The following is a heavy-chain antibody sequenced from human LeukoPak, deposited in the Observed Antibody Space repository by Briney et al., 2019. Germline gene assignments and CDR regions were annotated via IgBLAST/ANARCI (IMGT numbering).Heavy chain of an antibody. J-gene: IGHJ5*02. CDR1: GYSFTSYW. CDR3: ARGGDIVVVPAATPLDP. V-gene: IGHV5-10-1*01. D-gene: IGHD2-2*01. Sequence: GESLKISCKGSGYSFTSYWISWVRQMPGKGLEWMGRIDPSDSYTNYSPSFQGHVTISADKSISTAYLQWSSLKASDTAMYYRARGGDIVVVPAATPLDPWGQGTLVTVSS. CDR2: IDPSDSYT.